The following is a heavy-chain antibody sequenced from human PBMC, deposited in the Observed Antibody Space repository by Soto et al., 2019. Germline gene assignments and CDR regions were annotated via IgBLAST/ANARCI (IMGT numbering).Heavy chain of an antibody. Sequence: PGGSLRLSCTASGFNFRSYGMSWVRQAPGKGLEWVSGITASGGNTYYTDSVKGRFTISRDNSKNTLYLQMGGLRVEDTDGFHCEKSLMYAKDVWGQGTTVTVSS. J-gene: IGHJ6*02. CDR3: EKSLMYAKDV. CDR1: GFNFRSYG. CDR2: ITASGGNT. D-gene: IGHD2-8*01. V-gene: IGHV3-23*01.